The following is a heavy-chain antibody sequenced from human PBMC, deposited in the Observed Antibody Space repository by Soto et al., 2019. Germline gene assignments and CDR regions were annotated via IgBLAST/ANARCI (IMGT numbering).Heavy chain of an antibody. CDR1: GFTFSSHS. CDR3: ARAGGDCYYYYHGMEV. Sequence: PGGSLRLSCAASGFTFSSHSMNWVRQAPGKGLEWVSSISSSSSYIYYADSVKGRFTISRDNAKNSLYLQMNSLRAEDTAVYYCARAGGDCYYYYHGMEVWGQETTVTVSS. V-gene: IGHV3-21*01. J-gene: IGHJ6*02. CDR2: ISSSSSYI. D-gene: IGHD2-21*02.